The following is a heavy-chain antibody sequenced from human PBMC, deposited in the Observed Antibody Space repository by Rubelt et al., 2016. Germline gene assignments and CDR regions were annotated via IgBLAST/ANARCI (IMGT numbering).Heavy chain of an antibody. CDR2: INHSGST. CDR3: ARGNYYYGMDV. CDR1: GGSFSGYY. J-gene: IGHJ6*02. Sequence: QVPLQQWGAGLLKPSETLSLTCAVYGGSFSGYYWSWIRQPPGKGLEWIGEINHSGSTNYNPSLKSRVTISVDTSKNQFSLKLSSVTAADTAVYYCARGNYYYGMDVWGQGTTVTVSS. V-gene: IGHV4-34*01.